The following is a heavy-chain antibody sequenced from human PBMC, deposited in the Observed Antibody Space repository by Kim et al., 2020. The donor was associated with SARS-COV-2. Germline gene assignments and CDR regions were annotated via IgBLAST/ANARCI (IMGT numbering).Heavy chain of an antibody. CDR2: IYPGDSDT. CDR3: ARLTRPVLLWFGELKY. J-gene: IGHJ4*02. Sequence: GESLKISCKGSGYSFTSYWIGWVRQMPGKGLEWMGIIYPGDSDTRYSPSFQGQVTISADKSISTAYLQWSSLKASDTAMYYCARLTRPVLLWFGELKYWGQGTLVTVSS. V-gene: IGHV5-51*01. CDR1: GYSFTSYW. D-gene: IGHD3-10*01.